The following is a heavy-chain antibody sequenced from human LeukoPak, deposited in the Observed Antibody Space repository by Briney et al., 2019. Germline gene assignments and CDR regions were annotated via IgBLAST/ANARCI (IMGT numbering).Heavy chain of an antibody. D-gene: IGHD2-2*01. CDR3: ARHRGYCTSTSCPNWFDP. CDR2: IYLGDSDT. V-gene: IGHV5-51*01. Sequence: GESLKISCKASGDSFTSYWIGWVRQMPGKGLEWMGIIYLGDSDTRYSPSFQGQVTISADKSISTAYLQWSSLQVSDTAIYYCARHRGYCTSTSCPNWFDPWGQGTLVTVSS. CDR1: GDSFTSYW. J-gene: IGHJ5*02.